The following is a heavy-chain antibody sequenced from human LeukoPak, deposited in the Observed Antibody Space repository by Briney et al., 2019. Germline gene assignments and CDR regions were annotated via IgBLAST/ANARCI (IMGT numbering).Heavy chain of an antibody. CDR1: GYTFTDYY. CDR3: ARANLLYCSSSTCLFDY. J-gene: IGHJ4*02. CDR2: INPNYGDT. V-gene: IGHV1-2*02. D-gene: IGHD2-2*01. Sequence: ASVKVSCKASGYTFTDYYMHWVRQAPGQGFEWMGWINPNYGDTNYAQKFQGRVTMTRDTSISTAHMEVSRLRSDDTAVYYCARANLLYCSSSTCLFDYWGQGTLVTVSS.